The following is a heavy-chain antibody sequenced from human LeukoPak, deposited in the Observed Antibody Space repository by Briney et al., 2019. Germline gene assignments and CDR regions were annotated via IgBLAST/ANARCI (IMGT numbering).Heavy chain of an antibody. CDR3: ARDLGDSYYYCYGMDV. CDR1: EFTFSSYS. CDR2: IYSGGST. Sequence: GGSLRLSCAASEFTFSSYSMNWVRQAPGKGLEWVSVIYSGGSTYYADSVKGRFTISGDNSKNTLYLQMNSLRAEDTAVYYCARDLGDSYYYCYGMDVWGQGTTVTVSS. V-gene: IGHV3-53*01. D-gene: IGHD1-26*01. J-gene: IGHJ6*02.